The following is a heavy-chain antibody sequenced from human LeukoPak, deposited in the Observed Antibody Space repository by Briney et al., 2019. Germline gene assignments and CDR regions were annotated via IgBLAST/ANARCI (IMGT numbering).Heavy chain of an antibody. Sequence: PSETLSLTCTVSGGSISSYYWSWIRQPPGKGLEWVGYIYYSGSTNYNPSLKSRVTISVDTSKNQFSLKLSSVTAADTAVYYCAREGGKDYYGSGSPYYFDYWGQGTLVTVSS. J-gene: IGHJ4*02. CDR3: AREGGKDYYGSGSPYYFDY. CDR2: IYYSGST. D-gene: IGHD3-10*01. CDR1: GGSISSYY. V-gene: IGHV4-59*01.